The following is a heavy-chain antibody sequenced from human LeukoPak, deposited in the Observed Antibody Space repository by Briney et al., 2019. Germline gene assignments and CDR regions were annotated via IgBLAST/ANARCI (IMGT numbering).Heavy chain of an antibody. CDR3: ARAFYYGLGPYYYYMDV. Sequence: ASETLSLTCTVSGGSISSYYWSWIRQPPGKGLEWIGHIYTSGSTTYNPPPKSRATMLSHMSKNQFSLRLSSVTAADTAVYFCARAFYYGLGPYYYYMDVWGKGTTVTISS. CDR2: IYTSGST. D-gene: IGHD3-10*01. V-gene: IGHV4-4*07. J-gene: IGHJ6*03. CDR1: GGSISSYY.